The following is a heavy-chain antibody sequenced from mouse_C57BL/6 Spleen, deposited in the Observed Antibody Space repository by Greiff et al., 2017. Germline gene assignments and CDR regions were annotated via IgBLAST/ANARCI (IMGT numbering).Heavy chain of an antibody. CDR3: ARLGTTVTVWYFYV. Sequence: VQLQQSGPELVKPGASVKISCKASGYAFSSSWMNWVKQRPGKGLEWIGRIYPGDGDTNYNGKFKGKATLTADKSSSTAYMQLSSLTSEDSAVYFCARLGTTVTVWYFYVWGTGTTVTVSS. J-gene: IGHJ1*03. CDR2: IYPGDGDT. V-gene: IGHV1-82*01. CDR1: GYAFSSSW. D-gene: IGHD1-1*01.